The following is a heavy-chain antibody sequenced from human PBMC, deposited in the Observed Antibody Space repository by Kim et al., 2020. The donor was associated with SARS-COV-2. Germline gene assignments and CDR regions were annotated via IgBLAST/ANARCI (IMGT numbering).Heavy chain of an antibody. V-gene: IGHV7-4-1*02. CDR3: ARILWFGEDNWFDP. J-gene: IGHJ5*02. Sequence: AQGFTGRFVLSLDTSVSTAYLQISSLKAEDTAVYYCARILWFGEDNWFDPWGQGTLVTVSS. D-gene: IGHD3-10*01.